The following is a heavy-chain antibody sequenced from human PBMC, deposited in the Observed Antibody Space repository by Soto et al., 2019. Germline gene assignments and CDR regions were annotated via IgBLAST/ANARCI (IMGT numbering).Heavy chain of an antibody. Sequence: QVQLVQSGTEVKKPGYSVNVACKASGGTFSSSGFSWVRQSPGQGLEWMGMLVPSLDTTKYAQKFQARVTIIADQFTSTDYMELNSLRTEYKAVYYYARWPQPRSTADPYDVDIWGQGTRLIVSS. CDR1: GGTFSSSG. D-gene: IGHD3-3*01. J-gene: IGHJ6*02. CDR2: LVPSLDTT. V-gene: IGHV1-69*09. CDR3: ARWPQPRSTADPYDVDI.